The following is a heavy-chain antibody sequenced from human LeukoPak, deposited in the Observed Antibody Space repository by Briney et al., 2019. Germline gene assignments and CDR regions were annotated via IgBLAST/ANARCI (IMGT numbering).Heavy chain of an antibody. Sequence: SETLSLTCTVSGGSISSSSYYWGWIRQPPGKGLEWIGSIYYSGSTYYNPSLKSRVTISVDTSKNQFSLKLSSVTAADTAVYYCARGRDKGWFDPWGQGTLVTVSS. J-gene: IGHJ5*02. CDR1: GGSISSSSYY. D-gene: IGHD2-21*01. CDR2: IYYSGST. V-gene: IGHV4-39*07. CDR3: ARGRDKGWFDP.